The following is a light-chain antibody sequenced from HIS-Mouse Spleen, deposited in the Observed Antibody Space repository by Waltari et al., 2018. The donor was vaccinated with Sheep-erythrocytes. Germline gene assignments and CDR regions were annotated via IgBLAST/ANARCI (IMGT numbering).Light chain of an antibody. CDR2: DVS. J-gene: IGLJ1*01. Sequence: QSALTQPPSPSGSPGQSVTISCTGTSSDVGVYNYLSWYQQHPGKAPKLMIYDVSKRPSGVPDRFSGSKSGNTASLTISGLQAEDEADYYCCSYAGSYNHVFATGTKVTVL. CDR3: CSYAGSYNHV. CDR1: SSDVGVYNY. V-gene: IGLV2-8*01.